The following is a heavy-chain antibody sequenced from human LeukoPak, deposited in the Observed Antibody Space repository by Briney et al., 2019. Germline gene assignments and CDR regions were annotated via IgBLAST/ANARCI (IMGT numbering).Heavy chain of an antibody. CDR2: INWNGGST. Sequence: GGSLRLSCAASGFTFDDYGMSWVRQAPGKGLEWVSGINWNGGSTVYADSVKGRFTISRDNAKNSLYLQMNSLRAEDTALYYCARESSYYDSSGYYYKYYYYYMDVWGKGTTVTVSS. CDR1: GFTFDDYG. CDR3: ARESSYYDSSGYYYKYYYYYMDV. V-gene: IGHV3-20*04. D-gene: IGHD3-22*01. J-gene: IGHJ6*03.